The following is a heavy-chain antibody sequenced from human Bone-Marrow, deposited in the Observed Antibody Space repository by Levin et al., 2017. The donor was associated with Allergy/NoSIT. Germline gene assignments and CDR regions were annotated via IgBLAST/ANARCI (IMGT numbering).Heavy chain of an antibody. CDR2: IDWDNDK. CDR3: ARISRREQECIDGTCYHGLAFFDH. Sequence: SASGPTLVKPTQTLTLTCTFSGFSLDSSGMSLTWIRQPPGEALEWLARIDWDNDKYYNTSLKSRLTISKESAKNQVVLTLANVDPVDTATYYCARISRREQECIDGTCYHGLAFFDHWGQGTRVTVSS. J-gene: IGHJ4*02. V-gene: IGHV2-70*11. D-gene: IGHD2-15*01. CDR1: GFSLDSSGMS.